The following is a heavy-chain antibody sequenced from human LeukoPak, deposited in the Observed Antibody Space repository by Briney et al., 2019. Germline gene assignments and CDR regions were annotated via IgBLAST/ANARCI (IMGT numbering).Heavy chain of an antibody. D-gene: IGHD6-19*01. J-gene: IGHJ3*02. CDR3: ARGRVEWLASPDAFDI. CDR1: GFTFSSYW. CDR2: IKQDGSEK. V-gene: IGHV3-7*01. Sequence: GGSLRLSCAASGFTFSSYWMSWVRQAPGKGLEWVANIKQDGSEKYYVDSVKGRLTISRDNAKNSLYLQMNSLRAEDTAVYYCARGRVEWLASPDAFDIWGQGTMVTVSS.